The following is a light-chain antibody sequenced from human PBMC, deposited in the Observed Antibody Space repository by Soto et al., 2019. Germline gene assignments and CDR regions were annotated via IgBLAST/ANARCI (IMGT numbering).Light chain of an antibody. J-gene: IGLJ1*01. V-gene: IGLV2-8*01. CDR3: SSYAGSNNFV. CDR2: EVT. CDR1: SSDVGYYDY. Sequence: QSVLTQPPSASGFPGQSVTISCTGTSSDVGYYDYVSWHQQNPGKAPKLVIYEVTKRPSGVPDRVSASKSGNTASLTVSGLRAEDEADYYCSSYAGSNNFVFGSGTKVTVL.